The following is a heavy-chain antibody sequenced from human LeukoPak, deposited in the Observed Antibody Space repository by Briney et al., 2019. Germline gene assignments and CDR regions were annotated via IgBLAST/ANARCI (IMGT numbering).Heavy chain of an antibody. J-gene: IGHJ6*03. CDR2: IYTSGST. CDR3: ASSTPITYYDFWSGLDYYYYMDV. D-gene: IGHD3-3*01. CDR1: GGSISSHY. Sequence: SETLSLTCTVSGGSISSHYWSWIRQPPGKGLEWIGYIYTSGSTNYNPSLKSRVTISVDTSKNQFSLKLSSVTAADTAVYYCASSTPITYYDFWSGLDYYYYMDVWGKGTTVTVSS. V-gene: IGHV4-4*09.